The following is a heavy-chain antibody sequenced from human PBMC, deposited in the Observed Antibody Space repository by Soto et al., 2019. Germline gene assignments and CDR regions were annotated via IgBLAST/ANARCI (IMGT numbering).Heavy chain of an antibody. J-gene: IGHJ3*02. CDR1: GYTFTSYD. V-gene: IGHV1-8*01. Sequence: PSVKVSCKASGYTFTSYDINWGRQATGQGLEWMGWMNPNSGNTGYAQKFQGRVTMTRNTSISTAYMELSSLRSEDTAVYYCARAFLRSPYAFDIWGQGTMVTVSS. CDR2: MNPNSGNT. D-gene: IGHD4-17*01. CDR3: ARAFLRSPYAFDI.